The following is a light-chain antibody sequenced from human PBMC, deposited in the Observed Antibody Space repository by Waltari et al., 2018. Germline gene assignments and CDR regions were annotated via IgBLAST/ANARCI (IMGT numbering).Light chain of an antibody. CDR1: SSNIGSNT. Sequence: QSVLTQPPSASGTPGQRVTIPCSGSSSNIGSNTVNWYQQLPGTAPKLLIYSNNQRPSGVPDRFSGSKSGTSASLAISELQSEDEADYYCAAWDDSLNGRVFGGGTKLTVL. V-gene: IGLV1-44*01. CDR3: AAWDDSLNGRV. J-gene: IGLJ3*02. CDR2: SNN.